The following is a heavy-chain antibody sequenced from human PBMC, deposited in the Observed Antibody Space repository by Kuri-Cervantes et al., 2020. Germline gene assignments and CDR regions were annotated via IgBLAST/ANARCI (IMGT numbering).Heavy chain of an antibody. CDR2: IRYDGSNK. CDR1: GFTFSSYG. Sequence: GESLKISCAASGFTFSSYGMHWVRQAPGKGLEWVAFIRYDGSNKYYADSVKGRFTISRDNAKNSLYLQMNSLRAEDTALYYCAKDFRRIAVAGTGIDYWGQGTLVTVSS. J-gene: IGHJ4*02. V-gene: IGHV3-30*02. D-gene: IGHD6-19*01. CDR3: AKDFRRIAVAGTGIDY.